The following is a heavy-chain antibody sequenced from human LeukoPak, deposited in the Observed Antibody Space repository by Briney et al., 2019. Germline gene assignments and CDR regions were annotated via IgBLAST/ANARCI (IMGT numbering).Heavy chain of an antibody. D-gene: IGHD5-12*01. CDR2: IKQDGSEK. V-gene: IGHV3-7*01. CDR3: ARVLIVATIVYFDY. CDR1: GFTFSSYW. Sequence: GGSLRLSCAASGFTFSSYWMSWVRQAPGKGLEWVANIKQDGSEKYYVDSVKGRFTISRDNAKNSLYLQMNSLGAEDTAVYYCARVLIVATIVYFDYWGQGTLVTVSS. J-gene: IGHJ4*02.